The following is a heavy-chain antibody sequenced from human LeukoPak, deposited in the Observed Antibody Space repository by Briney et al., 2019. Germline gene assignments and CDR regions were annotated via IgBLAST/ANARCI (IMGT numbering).Heavy chain of an antibody. V-gene: IGHV5-51*01. D-gene: IGHD5-24*01. Sequence: KLGESLKISCKGSGYSFTSYWIGWVRQMPGKGLEWMGIIYPGDSDTRYSPSFQGQVTISADKSISTAYLQWSSLKASDTAMYYCTRSLVRDGYNYLSVGYWGQGTLVTVSS. CDR2: IYPGDSDT. J-gene: IGHJ4*02. CDR1: GYSFTSYW. CDR3: TRSLVRDGYNYLSVGY.